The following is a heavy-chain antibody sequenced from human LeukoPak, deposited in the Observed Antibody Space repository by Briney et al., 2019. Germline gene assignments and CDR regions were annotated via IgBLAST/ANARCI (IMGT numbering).Heavy chain of an antibody. V-gene: IGHV1-46*03. CDR2: INPSGGNT. CDR3: AREPPRTYGPGSFYNAVDPLDS. J-gene: IGHJ5*01. CDR1: GYTFTRYY. Sequence: ASVKVSCKASGYTFTRYYMHWVRQAPGQGLEWMGIINPSGGNTNYAQKFQGRVTMTRDMSTSTVYMELSSLRHDDTAVYYCAREPPRTYGPGSFYNAVDPLDSWGHGSLVTVSS. D-gene: IGHD3-10*01.